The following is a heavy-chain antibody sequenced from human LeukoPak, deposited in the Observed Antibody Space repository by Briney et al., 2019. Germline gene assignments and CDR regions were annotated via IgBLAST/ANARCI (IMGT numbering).Heavy chain of an antibody. D-gene: IGHD3-10*01. CDR1: GYSISSGYY. CDR2: IYHSGST. J-gene: IGHJ4*02. CDR3: ASGSGSYYNPTGY. Sequence: PSETLSLTCTVSGYSISSGYYWGWIRQPPGKGLEWIGSIYHSGSTYYNPSLKSRVTISVDTSKNQFSLKLSSVTAADTAVYYCASGSGSYYNPTGYWGQGTLVTVSS. V-gene: IGHV4-38-2*02.